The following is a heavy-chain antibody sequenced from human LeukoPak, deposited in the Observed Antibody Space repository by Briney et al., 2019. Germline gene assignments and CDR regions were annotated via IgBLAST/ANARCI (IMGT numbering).Heavy chain of an antibody. CDR2: IYYSGST. Sequence: SETLSLTCTVSGGSISSYYWSWIRQPPGKGLEWIGYIYYSGSTNYNPSLKSRVTTSVDTSKNQFSLKLSSVTAADTAVYYCARARGGGYSSSFFFDYWGQGTLVTVSS. D-gene: IGHD6-13*01. CDR3: ARARGGGYSSSFFFDY. J-gene: IGHJ4*02. CDR1: GGSISSYY. V-gene: IGHV4-59*01.